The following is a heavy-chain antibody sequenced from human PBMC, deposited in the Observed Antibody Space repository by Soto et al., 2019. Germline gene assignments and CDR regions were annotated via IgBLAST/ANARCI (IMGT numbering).Heavy chain of an antibody. D-gene: IGHD2-2*01. CDR2: SDSDDGIT. J-gene: IGHJ5*02. CDR3: VRPYHSTSWLTFDR. Sequence: GGSLRLSCTASGFDFGDYYMSWIRQAPGKGLEWVSYSDSDDGITHYTDSVKGRFTISRDDAKKSLYLQMNSLRVEDTALYYCVRPYHSTSWLTFDRWRQGTPVTVCS. V-gene: IGHV3-11*01. CDR1: GFDFGDYY.